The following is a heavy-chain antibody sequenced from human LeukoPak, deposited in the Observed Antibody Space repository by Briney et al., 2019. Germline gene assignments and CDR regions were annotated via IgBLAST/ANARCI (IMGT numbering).Heavy chain of an antibody. Sequence: GGSLRLSCAASGFTFSSYAMSWVRQAPGKGGEGVSAISGSGGSIYYADSVKGRFTISRDNSKNTLYLQMNSLSAEDTAVYYCAHISSSWPDYWGQGTLVTVSS. V-gene: IGHV3-23*01. CDR2: ISGSGGSI. CDR1: GFTFSSYA. J-gene: IGHJ4*02. CDR3: AHISSSWPDY. D-gene: IGHD6-13*01.